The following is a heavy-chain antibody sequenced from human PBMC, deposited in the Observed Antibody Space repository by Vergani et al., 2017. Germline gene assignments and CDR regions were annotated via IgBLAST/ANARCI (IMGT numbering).Heavy chain of an antibody. CDR3: ARGSRAEGGSGPDK. CDR2: ISSSSSYI. V-gene: IGHV3-21*01. CDR1: GFTFSHYS. D-gene: IGHD6-13*01. Sequence: EVDLVESGGGLAQPGGSLRLSCVASGFTFSHYSMNWVRQAPGKGLEWVSSISSSSSYIYYADSVKGRFTISRDNAKNSLYLQMNSLRAEDTAVYYCARGSRAEGGSGPDKWGQGTLVTVSS. J-gene: IGHJ4*02.